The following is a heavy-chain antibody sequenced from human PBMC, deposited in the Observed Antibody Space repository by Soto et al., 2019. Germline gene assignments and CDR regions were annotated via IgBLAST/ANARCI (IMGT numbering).Heavy chain of an antibody. V-gene: IGHV4-31*02. CDR3: ALALGPTTGLDY. Sequence: QVQLQESGPGLVKPSQTLSLTCSVSGASTVSHYHWTWIRQPPGKGLEWMGYLFNSGTTFYNPSLTGGLSISMDTSGNHFSLELRSVTAADTAVYYCALALGPTTGLDYWGQGTLVTVSS. CDR2: LFNSGTT. J-gene: IGHJ4*02. CDR1: GASTVSHYH. D-gene: IGHD1-26*01.